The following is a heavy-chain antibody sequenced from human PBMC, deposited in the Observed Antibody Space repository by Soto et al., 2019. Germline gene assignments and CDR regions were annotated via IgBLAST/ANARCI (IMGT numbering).Heavy chain of an antibody. CDR3: ATRITVFGLLIPPFDP. J-gene: IGHJ5*02. D-gene: IGHD3-3*01. CDR1: GGSVSSESHY. CDR2: IYYTGGT. Sequence: TLSLTCTVSGGSVSSESHYWSWIRQTPGKGLEWIGYIYYTGGTHYNPSLKSRVTMSVDTSKNQFSLRLSSVTAADTAIYYCATRITVFGLLIPPFDPWGQGTQVTVSS. V-gene: IGHV4-61*01.